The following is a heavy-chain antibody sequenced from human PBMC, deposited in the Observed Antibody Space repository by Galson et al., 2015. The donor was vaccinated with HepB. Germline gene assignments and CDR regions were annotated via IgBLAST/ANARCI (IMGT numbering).Heavy chain of an antibody. J-gene: IGHJ1*01. V-gene: IGHV1-3*01. CDR3: AREAGPDGFWCFQH. Sequence: SVKVSCKASGYTFTSYAMHWVRQAPGQRLEWMGWINAGNGNTKYSQKFQGRVTITRDTSASAAYMELSSLRSEDTAVYYCAREAGPDGFWCFQHWGQGTLVTVSS. CDR2: INAGNGNT. D-gene: IGHD1-14*01. CDR1: GYTFTSYA.